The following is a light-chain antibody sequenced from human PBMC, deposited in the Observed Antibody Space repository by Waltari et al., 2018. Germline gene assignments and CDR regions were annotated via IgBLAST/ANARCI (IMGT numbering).Light chain of an antibody. Sequence: DIQMTQSPSTLSASVGDRVTITCRASQHIAGWVAWYQHKPGKAPNLLIYKASTLESGVPSRFSGSGSGTVFTLTISSLRPDDFATYYCQQYNSYSALTFGGGTRVEIK. V-gene: IGKV1-5*03. CDR1: QHIAGW. CDR3: QQYNSYSALT. CDR2: KAS. J-gene: IGKJ4*01.